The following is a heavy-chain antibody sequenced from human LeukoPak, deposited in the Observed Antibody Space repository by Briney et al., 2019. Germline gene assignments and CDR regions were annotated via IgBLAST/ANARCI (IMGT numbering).Heavy chain of an antibody. CDR3: ASSGDTAMATFDY. CDR1: GGSISSSNW. CDR2: IYHSGST. Sequence: PSETLSLTCAVSGGSISSSNWWSWVRQPPGKGLEWIGEIYHSGSTNYNPSLKSRVTISVDKSKNQFSLKLSSVTAADTAVYYCASSGDTAMATFDYWGQGTLVTVSS. D-gene: IGHD5-18*01. V-gene: IGHV4-4*02. J-gene: IGHJ4*02.